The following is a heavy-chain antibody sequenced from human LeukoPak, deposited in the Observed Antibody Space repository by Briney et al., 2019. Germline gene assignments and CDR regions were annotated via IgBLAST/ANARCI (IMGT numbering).Heavy chain of an antibody. J-gene: IGHJ4*02. Sequence: GGSLRPSCAASGFTFSTYAMSWVRQAPGKVLEWVSAVTGSGGDTYHADSVKGRFTISRDNSKNTLYLQMNSLRAEDTAVYYCAKGSRDSRPYYFDFWGQGTLVTVSS. CDR2: VTGSGGDT. CDR3: AKGSRDSRPYYFDF. D-gene: IGHD3-10*01. V-gene: IGHV3-23*01. CDR1: GFTFSTYA.